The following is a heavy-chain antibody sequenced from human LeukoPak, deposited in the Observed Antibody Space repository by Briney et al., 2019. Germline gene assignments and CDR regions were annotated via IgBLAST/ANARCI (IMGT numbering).Heavy chain of an antibody. D-gene: IGHD3-16*02. CDR1: GYTFTSYY. CDR3: ARGGEGTYDYVWGSYRDPFDY. CDR2: INPSGGST. Sequence: GASVKVSCKASGYTFTSYYMHWVRQAPGQGLEWMGIINPSGGSTSYAQKFQGRVTMTRDTSTSTVYMELSSLRSEDTAVYYCARGGEGTYDYVWGSYRDPFDYWGQGTLVTVSS. V-gene: IGHV1-46*01. J-gene: IGHJ4*02.